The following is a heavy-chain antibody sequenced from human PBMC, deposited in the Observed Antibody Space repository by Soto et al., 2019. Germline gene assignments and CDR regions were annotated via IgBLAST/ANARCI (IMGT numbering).Heavy chain of an antibody. Sequence: ESLSLTCIVSVESISISSYYWAWILQPPGKGLEWIGSIYYSGRTYYNPSFKSRVTISIDTSKNQFSLKLSSVTATDTAVYYCARQRTTVVTQAYFDHWGQGALVTVSS. D-gene: IGHD2-21*02. CDR3: ARQRTTVVTQAYFDH. CDR2: IYYSGRT. J-gene: IGHJ4*02. CDR1: VESISISSYY. V-gene: IGHV4-39*01.